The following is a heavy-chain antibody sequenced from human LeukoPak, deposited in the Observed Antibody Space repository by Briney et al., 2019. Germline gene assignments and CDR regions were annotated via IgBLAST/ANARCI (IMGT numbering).Heavy chain of an antibody. CDR3: ARGAGSPQGDAFDI. CDR1: GGTFSSYA. J-gene: IGHJ3*02. Sequence: SVKVSCKASGGTFSSYAISWVRQAPGQGLEWMGGIIPIFGTANYAQTFQGRVTITADESTSTAYMELSSLRSEDTAVYYCARGAGSPQGDAFDIWGQGTMVTVSS. D-gene: IGHD3-10*01. CDR2: IIPIFGTA. V-gene: IGHV1-69*13.